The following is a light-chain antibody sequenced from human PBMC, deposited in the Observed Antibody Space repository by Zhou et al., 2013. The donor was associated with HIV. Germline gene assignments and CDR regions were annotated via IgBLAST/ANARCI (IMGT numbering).Light chain of an antibody. J-gene: IGKJ4*01. V-gene: IGKV3-20*01. Sequence: EIVLTQSPGTLSLPPGERATLSCRASQSVSSSYLAWYQQKPGQAPRLLIYGASSRATGIPDRFSGSGSGTDFTLTISRLEPEDFAVYYCQQYGSSPLTFGGGTKVEIQ. CDR2: GAS. CDR1: QSVSSSY. CDR3: QQYGSSPLT.